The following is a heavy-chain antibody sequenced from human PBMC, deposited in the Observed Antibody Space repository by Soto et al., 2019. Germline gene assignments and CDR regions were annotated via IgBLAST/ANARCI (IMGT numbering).Heavy chain of an antibody. V-gene: IGHV4-59*01. CDR2: IYSSGST. J-gene: IGHJ4*02. Sequence: QVQLQESGPGLVKPSETLSLTCTVSGGSISSYYWRWLRQPPGKALEWIGYIYSSGSTNYNPSLTSRVTIPVDTSKNQFALKLSSVTAADTAVYYCARVVRGGYCSGGSCYSVDYWGQGTLVTVSS. CDR3: ARVVRGGYCSGGSCYSVDY. D-gene: IGHD2-15*01. CDR1: GGSISSYY.